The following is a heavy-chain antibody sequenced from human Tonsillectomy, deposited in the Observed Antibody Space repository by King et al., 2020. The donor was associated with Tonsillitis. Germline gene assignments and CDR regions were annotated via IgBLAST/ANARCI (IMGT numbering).Heavy chain of an antibody. CDR1: GYTFTGYK. CDR2: INPNSGGT. D-gene: IGHD6-19*01. Sequence: VQLVESGAEVKNPGASVKVSCKASGYTFTGYKMHWVRQAPGQGLEWMGWINPNSGGTNYAQKFQGRVTMTRDTSISTAYVELSRLRSDDTAIYYCAARDPRYSSGWSNWGQGTLVTVSS. CDR3: AARDPRYSSGWSN. V-gene: IGHV1-2*02. J-gene: IGHJ4*02.